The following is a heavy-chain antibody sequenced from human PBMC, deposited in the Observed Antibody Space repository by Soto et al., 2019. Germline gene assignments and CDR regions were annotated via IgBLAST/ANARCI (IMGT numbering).Heavy chain of an antibody. D-gene: IGHD2-21*01. CDR2: ISTNGVLT. Sequence: PGGSLRLSCAASGFTFSVYAMSWVRHAPGKGLEWVSAISTNGVLTFYADSLRGRFTISRDNSKSTLYLQMNNLRAEDTAIYYCAKYSEKPSDAYLQHWGRGHMVTVST. J-gene: IGHJ1*01. CDR3: AKYSEKPSDAYLQH. CDR1: GFTFSVYA. V-gene: IGHV3-23*01.